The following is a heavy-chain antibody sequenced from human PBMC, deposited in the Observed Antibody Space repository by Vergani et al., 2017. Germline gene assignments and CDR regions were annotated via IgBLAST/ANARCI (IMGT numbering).Heavy chain of an antibody. D-gene: IGHD1-26*01. CDR3: AGATRWERLVLGGGYYYYGMDD. Sequence: EVQLVQSGAEVKKPGESLRISCKGSGYSFTSYWISWVRQMPGKGLEWMGRIDASDSYTNYSPSFQGHVTISADKSISTAYLPWSSLKSSDTAMYYGAGATRWERLVLGGGYYYYGMDDWGQGSTVTVSS. J-gene: IGHJ6*02. CDR2: IDASDSYT. CDR1: GYSFTSYW. V-gene: IGHV5-10-1*01.